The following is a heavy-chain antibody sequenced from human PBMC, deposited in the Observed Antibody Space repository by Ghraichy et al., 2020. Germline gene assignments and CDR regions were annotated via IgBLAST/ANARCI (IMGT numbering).Heavy chain of an antibody. V-gene: IGHV4-38-2*02. CDR3: ARGVVVPAVRVWFDP. Sequence: SETLSLTCTVSGYSISSGYYWGWIRQPPGKGLEWIGSIYHSGSTYYNPSLKSRVTISVDTSKNQFSLKLSSVTAADTAVYYCARGVVVPAVRVWFDPWGQGTLVTVSS. D-gene: IGHD2-2*01. CDR1: GYSISSGYY. CDR2: IYHSGST. J-gene: IGHJ5*02.